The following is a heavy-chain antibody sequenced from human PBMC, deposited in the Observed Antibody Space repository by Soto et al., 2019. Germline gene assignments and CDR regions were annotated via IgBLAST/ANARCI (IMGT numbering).Heavy chain of an antibody. CDR3: ARDKGSSSWYYFFDY. CDR1: GYTFTTYG. Sequence: QVQLVQSGAEVKKPGASVKVSCTASGYTFTTYGISWVRQAPGQGLEWMGWINAYNGDTNYAQKLQGRVTMTTDTSTSTAYMELRSLISDDTAVYYCARDKGSSSWYYFFDYWGQGTLVTVSS. V-gene: IGHV1-18*01. CDR2: INAYNGDT. D-gene: IGHD6-13*01. J-gene: IGHJ4*02.